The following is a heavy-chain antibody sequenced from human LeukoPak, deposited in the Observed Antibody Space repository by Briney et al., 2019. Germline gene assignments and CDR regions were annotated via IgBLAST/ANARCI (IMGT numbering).Heavy chain of an antibody. CDR3: AIAAAAHFDY. Sequence: PSETLSLTCAVYGGSFSGYYWSWIRQPPGKGLEWIGEINHSGSTNYNPSLKSRVTISVDTSKNQFSLKLSSVTAADTAVYYCAIAAAAHFDYWGQGTLVTVSS. J-gene: IGHJ4*02. D-gene: IGHD6-13*01. CDR1: GGSFSGYY. V-gene: IGHV4-34*01. CDR2: INHSGST.